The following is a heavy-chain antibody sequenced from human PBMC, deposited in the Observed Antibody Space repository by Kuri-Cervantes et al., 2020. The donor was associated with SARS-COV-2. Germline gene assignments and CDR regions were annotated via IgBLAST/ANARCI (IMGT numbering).Heavy chain of an antibody. J-gene: IGHJ4*02. V-gene: IGHV3-23*01. CDR2: ISGSGGST. D-gene: IGHD4-17*01. CDR3: AKVESQVEDDYVGDYWGYFDY. CDR1: GFTFRRCA. Sequence: GESLKISCAASGFTFRRCAMSWVCQAPGKGLEWVSAISGSGGSTYYADSVKGRFTISRDNSKNTLYLQMNSLRAEDTAVYYCAKVESQVEDDYVGDYWGYFDYWGQGTLVTVSS.